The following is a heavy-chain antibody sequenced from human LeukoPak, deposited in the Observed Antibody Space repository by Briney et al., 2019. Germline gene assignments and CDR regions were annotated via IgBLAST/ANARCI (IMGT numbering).Heavy chain of an antibody. V-gene: IGHV4-61*02. CDR2: IYTSGST. Sequence: SETLSLTCTVSGGSISSGSYYWSWIRQPAGKGLEWIGRIYTSGSTNYNPSLKSRVTISVDTSKNQFSLKLSSVTAADTAVYYCASSQLDATPNFDYWGQGTLVTVSS. D-gene: IGHD2-8*01. CDR1: GGSISSGSYY. J-gene: IGHJ4*02. CDR3: ASSQLDATPNFDY.